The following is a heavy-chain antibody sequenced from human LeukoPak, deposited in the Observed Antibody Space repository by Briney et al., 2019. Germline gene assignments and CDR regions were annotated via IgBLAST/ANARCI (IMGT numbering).Heavy chain of an antibody. Sequence: ASVKVSYKVSGYTLTELSMHWVRQAPGKGLEWMGGFDPVDGETIYAQKFQGRVTITEDTSTDTAYIELSSLRSEDTAVYYCATDRILNSGSYSGFHHWGQGTLVTVSS. J-gene: IGHJ4*02. CDR1: GYTLTELS. V-gene: IGHV1-24*01. D-gene: IGHD1-26*01. CDR3: ATDRILNSGSYSGFHH. CDR2: FDPVDGET.